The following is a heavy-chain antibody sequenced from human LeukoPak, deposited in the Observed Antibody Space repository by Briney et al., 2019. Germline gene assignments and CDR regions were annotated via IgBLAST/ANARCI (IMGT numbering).Heavy chain of an antibody. J-gene: IGHJ5*02. Sequence: PSETLSLTCAVYGGSFNGYYWSWIRQPPGKGLEWIGEINHSGSTNYNPSLKSRVTTSVDTSKNQFSLKLSSVTAADTAVYYCARGTEYQLLYHSNWFYPSGQGTLVTVSS. CDR1: GGSFNGYY. D-gene: IGHD2-2*01. V-gene: IGHV4-34*01. CDR2: INHSGST. CDR3: ARGTEYQLLYHSNWFYP.